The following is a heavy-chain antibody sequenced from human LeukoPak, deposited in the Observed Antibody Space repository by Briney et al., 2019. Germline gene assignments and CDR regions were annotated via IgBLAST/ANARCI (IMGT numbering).Heavy chain of an antibody. J-gene: IGHJ4*02. CDR3: AKGITMISFDY. V-gene: IGHV4-59*01. Sequence: PGGSLRLSCAASGFTFSSYAMSWIRQPPGKGLEWIGYIYYSGSTNYNPSLKSRVTISVDTSKNQFSLKLSSVTAADTAVYYCAKGITMISFDYWGQGTLVTVSS. CDR2: IYYSGST. CDR1: GFTFSSYA. D-gene: IGHD3-22*01.